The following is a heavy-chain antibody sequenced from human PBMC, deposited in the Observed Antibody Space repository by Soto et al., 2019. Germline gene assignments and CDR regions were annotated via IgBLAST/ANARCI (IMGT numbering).Heavy chain of an antibody. V-gene: IGHV1-18*01. CDR2: ISAYNGNT. Sequence: ASVKVSCKASGYTFTSYGISWVRQAPGQGLEWMGWISAYNGNTNYAQKLQGRVTMTTDTSTSTDYMELRSLRSDDTAVYYCARTDGITGEYFDPWGQGTLVTVSS. J-gene: IGHJ5*02. CDR3: ARTDGITGEYFDP. CDR1: GYTFTSYG. D-gene: IGHD6-6*01.